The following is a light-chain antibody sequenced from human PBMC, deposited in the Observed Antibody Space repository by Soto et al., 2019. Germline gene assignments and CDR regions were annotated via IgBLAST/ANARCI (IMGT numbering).Light chain of an antibody. CDR3: QQYNIYPWT. CDR1: QSISIW. J-gene: IGKJ1*01. V-gene: IGKV1-5*03. CDR2: KAS. Sequence: DIPMTQSPSTLSASVGDRVTITCRASQSISIWVAWYQQKPGKAPSLLIYKASSLESGVPSRFSGSGSGTEFTLTIGSLQPDDFATYYCQQYNIYPWTFGQGTKVEIK.